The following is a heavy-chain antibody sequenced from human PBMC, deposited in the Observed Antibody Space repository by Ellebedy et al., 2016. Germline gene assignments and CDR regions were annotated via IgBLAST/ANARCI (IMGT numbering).Heavy chain of an antibody. V-gene: IGHV3-30*03. CDR3: ARVRSPDYSTNYDLDV. CDR1: GFTVTNDY. D-gene: IGHD3-22*01. Sequence: GESLKISXVASGFTVTNDYMTWVRQAQGKGLEWVAAISNDGNDENYGASVKGRFSISRDNSKNRVYLQMSSLRVEDTAVYSCARVRSPDYSTNYDLDVWGQGTTVTVSS. J-gene: IGHJ6*02. CDR2: ISNDGNDE.